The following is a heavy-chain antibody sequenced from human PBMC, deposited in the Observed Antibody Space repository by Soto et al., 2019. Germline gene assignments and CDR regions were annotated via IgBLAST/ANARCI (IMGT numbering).Heavy chain of an antibody. CDR1: GFTFSSYS. J-gene: IGHJ3*02. CDR3: ARGYHYYDSSGYDKWDAFDI. D-gene: IGHD3-22*01. V-gene: IGHV3-21*01. Sequence: CAASGFTFSSYSMNWVRQAPGKGLEWVSSISSSSGYIYYADSVKGRFTISRDNAKNSLYLQMNSLRAEDTAVYYCARGYHYYDSSGYDKWDAFDIWGQGTMVTVSS. CDR2: ISSSSGYI.